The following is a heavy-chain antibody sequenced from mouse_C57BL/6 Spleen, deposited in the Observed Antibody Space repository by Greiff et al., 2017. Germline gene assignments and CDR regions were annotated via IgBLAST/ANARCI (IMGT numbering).Heavy chain of an antibody. V-gene: IGHV14-4*01. D-gene: IGHD3-2*01. CDR1: GFNIKDDY. CDR2: IDPENGDT. J-gene: IGHJ3*01. CDR3: TRRQAWFAY. Sequence: VQLQQSGAELVRPGASVKLSCTASGFNIKDDYMHWVQQRPEQGLEWIGWIDPENGDTEYASKFQGKATITADTSYNTAYLPLSSLTSEDTAVYYCTRRQAWFAYWGQGTLVTVSA.